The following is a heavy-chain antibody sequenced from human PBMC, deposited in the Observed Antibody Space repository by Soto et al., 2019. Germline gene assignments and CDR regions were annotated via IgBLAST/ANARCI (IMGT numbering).Heavy chain of an antibody. D-gene: IGHD3-16*02. Sequence: SETLSLTCTVSGGSISSYYWSWIRQPPGKGLEWIGYIYYSGSTNYNPSLKSRVTISVDTSKNQFSLKLSSVTAADTAVYYCASAGGNYDYIWGSYPNVDAFDIWGQGTMVTVSS. CDR3: ASAGGNYDYIWGSYPNVDAFDI. CDR1: GGSISSYY. V-gene: IGHV4-59*01. J-gene: IGHJ3*02. CDR2: IYYSGST.